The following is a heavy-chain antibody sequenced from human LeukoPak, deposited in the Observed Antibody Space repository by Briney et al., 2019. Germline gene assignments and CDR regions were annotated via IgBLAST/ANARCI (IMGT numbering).Heavy chain of an antibody. CDR1: GGTFSSYA. CDR3: ARPGPGLVPRSSSRGNYYYYGMDV. J-gene: IGHJ6*02. Sequence: GASVKVSCKASGGTFSSYAISWVRQAPGQGLEWMGGIIPIFGTANYAQKFQGRVTITADESTSTAYMELSSLRSEDTAVYYCARPGPGLVPRSSSRGNYYYYGMDVRGQGTTVTVSS. D-gene: IGHD6-6*01. V-gene: IGHV1-69*01. CDR2: IIPIFGTA.